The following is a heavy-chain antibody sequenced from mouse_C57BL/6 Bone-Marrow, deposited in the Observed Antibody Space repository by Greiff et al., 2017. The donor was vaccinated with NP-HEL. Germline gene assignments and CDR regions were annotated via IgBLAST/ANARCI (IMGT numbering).Heavy chain of an antibody. CDR2: IDPETGGT. Sequence: QVQLQQSGAELVRPGASVTLSCKASGYTFTDYEMHWVKQTPVHGLEWIGAIDPETGGTAYNQKFKGKAILTADKSSSTAYMELRSLTSEDSAVYYCTRYHPYFDYWGQGTTLTVSS. CDR1: GYTFTDYE. CDR3: TRYHPYFDY. V-gene: IGHV1-15*01. J-gene: IGHJ2*01.